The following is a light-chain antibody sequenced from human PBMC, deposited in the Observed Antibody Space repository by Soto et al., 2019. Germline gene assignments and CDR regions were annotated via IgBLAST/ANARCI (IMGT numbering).Light chain of an antibody. V-gene: IGLV2-14*01. Sequence: QSALTQLASVSGSPGQSITISCTGTSSDVGGYNYVSWYQQHPGKAPKLMIYDVRNRPSGVSNRFSGSKSVNTASLTISGLQAEDEADYYCSSYAGSNNYVFGTGTKVTVL. CDR1: SSDVGGYNY. CDR2: DVR. CDR3: SSYAGSNNYV. J-gene: IGLJ1*01.